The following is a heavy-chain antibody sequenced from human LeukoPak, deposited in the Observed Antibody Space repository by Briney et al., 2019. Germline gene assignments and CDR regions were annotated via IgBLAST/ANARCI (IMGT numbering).Heavy chain of an antibody. CDR1: GFTFSDYY. V-gene: IGHV3-11*01. J-gene: IGHJ4*02. CDR2: ISSSGSTI. Sequence: GGSLRLSCAASGFTFSDYYMSWIRQAPGEGREWGSYISSSGSTIYYADSVKGRFTISRDNAKNSLYLQMNSLRAEDTAVYYCARDSRGYYDSRGNYWGQGTLVTVSS. CDR3: ARDSRGYYDSRGNY. D-gene: IGHD3-22*01.